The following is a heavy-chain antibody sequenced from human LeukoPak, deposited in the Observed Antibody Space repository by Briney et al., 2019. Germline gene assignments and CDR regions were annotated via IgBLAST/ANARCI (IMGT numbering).Heavy chain of an antibody. V-gene: IGHV3-49*04. CDR2: IRTKAYSETT. CDR1: GFTLADHA. Sequence: GQSLRLSCIASGFTLADHAMSRVRPAPGNGLEWVGFIRTKAYSETTEYAASVKGRFTILRDDSTNIAYLQMNGLKAEDTAVYYCGRHLLRSVGSTGLDFWGQGTLVTVAS. D-gene: IGHD1-26*01. J-gene: IGHJ4*02. CDR3: GRHLLRSVGSTGLDF.